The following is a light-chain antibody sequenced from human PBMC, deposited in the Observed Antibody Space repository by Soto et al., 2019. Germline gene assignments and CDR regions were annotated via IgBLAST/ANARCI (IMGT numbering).Light chain of an antibody. J-gene: IGKJ1*01. CDR2: GAS. Sequence: EIVSTQSPTTLSSSPGERATLSCRASQSIGIYLAWYRQKPGQAPRLLIYGASNRAAGIPARFSGSGSGTDFTLTITSLEPEDFAVYYCQHRSTWPGTWTFGQGTKVEIK. CDR3: QHRSTWPGTWT. CDR1: QSIGIY. V-gene: IGKV3-11*01.